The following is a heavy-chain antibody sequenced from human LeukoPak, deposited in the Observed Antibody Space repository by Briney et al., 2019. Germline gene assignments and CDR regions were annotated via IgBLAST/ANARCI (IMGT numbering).Heavy chain of an antibody. J-gene: IGHJ4*02. CDR2: IWYDGSNK. V-gene: IGHV3-33*01. CDR3: ARDVRVGAQLDY. Sequence: GGSLRLSCAASGFTFSRSGMHWVRQAPGKGLEWVAVIWYDGSNKYYADSVKGRFTISRDNSKNTLYLQMNSLRAEDTAVYYCARDVRVGAQLDYWGQGTLVTVSS. D-gene: IGHD1-26*01. CDR1: GFTFSRSG.